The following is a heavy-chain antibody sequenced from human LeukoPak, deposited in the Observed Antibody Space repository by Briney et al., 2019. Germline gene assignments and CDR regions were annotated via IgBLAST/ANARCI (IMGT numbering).Heavy chain of an antibody. CDR1: GFTFSSYA. CDR2: LSYDGSSK. V-gene: IGHV3-30-3*01. Sequence: GGSLRLSCAASGFTFSSYAMHWVRQAPGKGLEWVTLLSYDGSSKYYADSVRGRFTISRDNSKNTLYLQMNSLRADDSAVYYCARGKGSESGYDYFLDYWGQGTLVTVSS. CDR3: ARGKGSESGYDYFLDY. J-gene: IGHJ4*02. D-gene: IGHD5-12*01.